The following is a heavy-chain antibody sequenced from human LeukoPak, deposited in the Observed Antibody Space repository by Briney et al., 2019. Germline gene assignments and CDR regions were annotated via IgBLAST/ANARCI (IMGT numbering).Heavy chain of an antibody. D-gene: IGHD6-19*01. CDR1: GGTFSSYA. Sequence: SVKVSCKASGGTFSSYAISWVRQAPGQGLEWTGGIIPIFGTANYAQKFQGRVTITADESTSTAYMELSSLRSEDTAVYYCARRWYSSGWYFDYWGQGTLVTVSS. CDR2: IIPIFGTA. V-gene: IGHV1-69*13. J-gene: IGHJ4*02. CDR3: ARRWYSSGWYFDY.